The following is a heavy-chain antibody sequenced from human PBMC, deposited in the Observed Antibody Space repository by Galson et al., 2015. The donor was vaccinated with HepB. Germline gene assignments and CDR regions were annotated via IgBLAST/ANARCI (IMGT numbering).Heavy chain of an antibody. CDR2: ISGSGGST. J-gene: IGHJ4*02. D-gene: IGHD6-19*01. V-gene: IGHV3-23*01. Sequence: SLRLSCAASGFTFSSYSMSWVRQAPGKGLEWVSAISGSGGSTYDADSVKGRFTISRDNSKNTLYLQMNSLTAEDTALYFCAKGSGGWPYYFDSWGQGSLVTVSS. CDR1: GFTFSSYS. CDR3: AKGSGGWPYYFDS.